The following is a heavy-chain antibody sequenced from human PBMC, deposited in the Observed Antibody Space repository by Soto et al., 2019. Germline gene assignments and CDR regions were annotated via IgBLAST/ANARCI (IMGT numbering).Heavy chain of an antibody. J-gene: IGHJ6*02. CDR3: ASQGRDYYYYGMDV. V-gene: IGHV4-4*02. Sequence: SETLSLTCAVPGGSISSSNWWSWVRQPPGKGLEWIGEIYHSGSTNYNPSLKSRVTISVDKSKNQFSLKLSSVTAADTAVYYCASQGRDYYYYGMDVWGQGTTVTVSS. CDR2: IYHSGST. CDR1: GGSISSSNW.